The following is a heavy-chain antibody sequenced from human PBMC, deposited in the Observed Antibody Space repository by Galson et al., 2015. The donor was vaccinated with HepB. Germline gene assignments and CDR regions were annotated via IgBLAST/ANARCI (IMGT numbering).Heavy chain of an antibody. J-gene: IGHJ4*02. CDR1: GFSLTNYG. V-gene: IGHV3-33*01. CDR2: IWHDGTKK. D-gene: IGHD4-17*01. CDR3: ARDRWTTSTATTSLDY. Sequence: LRLSCAASGFSLTNYGMHWVRQAPGKGLEWVAVIWHDGTKKYYADSVKGRLTISRDNSKNTLYLEMNSLRAEDTAVYYCARDRWTTSTATTSLDYWGQGTLVTVSS.